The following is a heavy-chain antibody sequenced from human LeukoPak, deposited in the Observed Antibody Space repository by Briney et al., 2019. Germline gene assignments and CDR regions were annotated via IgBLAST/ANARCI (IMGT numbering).Heavy chain of an antibody. D-gene: IGHD1-1*01. J-gene: IGHJ4*02. CDR2: IYYSGST. Sequence: PSETLSLTCTVSGASISSSSYYWGWIRQPPGKGLEWIGNIYYSGSTYYNPSLKSRVTISVDTSKNQPSLKLSSVTAADTAVYYCARQNVGHYFHYWGQGTLVTVSS. V-gene: IGHV4-39*01. CDR3: ARQNVGHYFHY. CDR1: GASISSSSYY.